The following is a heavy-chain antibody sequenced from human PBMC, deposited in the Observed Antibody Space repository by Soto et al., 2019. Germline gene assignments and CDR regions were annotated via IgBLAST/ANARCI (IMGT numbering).Heavy chain of an antibody. J-gene: IGHJ6*02. CDR3: AKVGQLLGYGMDV. CDR1: GFTFSSYG. CDR2: ISYDGSNK. D-gene: IGHD2-2*01. Sequence: GESLKISCAASGFTFSSYGMHWVRQAPGKGLEWVAVISYDGSNKYYADSVKGRFTISRDNSKNTLYLQMNSLRAEDTAVYYCAKVGQLLGYGMDVWGQGTTVTVSS. V-gene: IGHV3-30*18.